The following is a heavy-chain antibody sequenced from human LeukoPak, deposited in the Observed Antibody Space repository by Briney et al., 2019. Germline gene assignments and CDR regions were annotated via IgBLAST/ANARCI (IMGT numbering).Heavy chain of an antibody. V-gene: IGHV1-46*01. CDR1: GYTFTSYY. Sequence: GASVKVSCKASGYTFTSYYMHWVRQAPGQGLEWMGIINPSGGSTSYAQKFQGRVTMTRDTSTSTVYMELSSLRSEDTAVYYCARDGGRAMVRFPHDIWGQGTMVTVSS. CDR2: INPSGGST. D-gene: IGHD3-10*01. J-gene: IGHJ3*02. CDR3: ARDGGRAMVRFPHDI.